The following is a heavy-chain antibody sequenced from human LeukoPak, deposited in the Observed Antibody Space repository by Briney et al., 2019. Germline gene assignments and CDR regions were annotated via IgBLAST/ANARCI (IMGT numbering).Heavy chain of an antibody. CDR1: GFTFSSYG. Sequence: GGSLRLSCAASGFTFSSYGMHWVRQAPGKGLEWVAYIRFDGSGKYYADSVKGRFTISRDNSKNTLYLQMNSLRAEDTAVYYCARDMGSVWGQGTLVTVSS. D-gene: IGHD3-10*01. J-gene: IGHJ4*02. CDR3: ARDMGSV. V-gene: IGHV3-30*02. CDR2: IRFDGSGK.